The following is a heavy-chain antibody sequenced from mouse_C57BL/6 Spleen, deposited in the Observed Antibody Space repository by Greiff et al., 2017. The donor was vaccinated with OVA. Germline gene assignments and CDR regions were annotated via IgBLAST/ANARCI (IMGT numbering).Heavy chain of an antibody. CDR2: IDPENGDT. CDR3: TRGGNLTFDY. V-gene: IGHV14-4*01. CDR1: GFNIKDDY. J-gene: IGHJ2*01. D-gene: IGHD1-1*02. Sequence: VQLQQSGAELVRPGASVKLSCTASGFNIKDDYMHWVKQRPEQGLEWIGWIDPENGDTEYASKFQGKATITADTSSNTAYLQRSSLTSEDTAVYYCTRGGNLTFDYWGQGTTLTVSS.